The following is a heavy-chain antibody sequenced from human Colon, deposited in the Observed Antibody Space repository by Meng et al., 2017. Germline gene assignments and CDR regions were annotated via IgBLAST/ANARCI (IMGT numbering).Heavy chain of an antibody. CDR1: GGSFSGYS. CDR2: INHTGNT. V-gene: IGHV4-34*01. D-gene: IGHD6-19*01. Sequence: QVQIQQWGAGLLKPSETLSLTCAVYGGSFSGYSWSWIRQPPGKGLEWIGEINHTGNTSYNPSLKSRLTISVDTSKNQFSLNLSSVTAADTALYYCARSVRLGVAGKSGAYWGQGTLVTVSS. CDR3: ARSVRLGVAGKSGAY. J-gene: IGHJ4*02.